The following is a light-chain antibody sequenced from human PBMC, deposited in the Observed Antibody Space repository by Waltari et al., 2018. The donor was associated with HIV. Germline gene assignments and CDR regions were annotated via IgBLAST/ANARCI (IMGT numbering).Light chain of an antibody. Sequence: QSVLTQPPSASGTPGQRVTISCSGSSSNIGSNYVYWYQQLPGTAPKLLIYRNNQRPSGVPDRFSGSKSGTSASLAISGLRSDDDADYYCAAWDGSLSAYVLFGGGTKLTVL. V-gene: IGLV1-47*01. J-gene: IGLJ2*01. CDR1: SSNIGSNY. CDR3: AAWDGSLSAYVL. CDR2: RNN.